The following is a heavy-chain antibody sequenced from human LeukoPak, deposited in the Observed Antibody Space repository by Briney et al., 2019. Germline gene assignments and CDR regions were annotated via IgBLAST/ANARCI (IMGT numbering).Heavy chain of an antibody. V-gene: IGHV3-23*01. D-gene: IGHD5-12*01. CDR2: ISASGGST. J-gene: IGHJ4*02. CDR1: GFTFSSSA. Sequence: GGSLRLSCAASGFTFSSSAMSWVRQVPGKGLEWVSGISASGGSTSYADSVRGRFTISRDNSKNTLYVQMNSLRDEDTAVYYCAKSYNGYESKPDYWGQGTLVTVSS. CDR3: AKSYNGYESKPDY.